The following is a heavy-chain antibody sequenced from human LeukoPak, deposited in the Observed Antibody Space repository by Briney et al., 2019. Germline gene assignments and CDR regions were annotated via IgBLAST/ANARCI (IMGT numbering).Heavy chain of an antibody. CDR2: ISSSSSYI. CDR1: GFTFSSYS. J-gene: IGHJ5*02. Sequence: GGSLRLSCAASGFTFSSYSMNWVRQAPGKGLEWVSSISSSSSYIYYADSVKGRFTISRDNSKNTLYLQMNSLRAEDTAVYYCAKDRVRGLYYDTRYNWFDPWGQGTLVTVSS. D-gene: IGHD3-22*01. CDR3: AKDRVRGLYYDTRYNWFDP. V-gene: IGHV3-21*01.